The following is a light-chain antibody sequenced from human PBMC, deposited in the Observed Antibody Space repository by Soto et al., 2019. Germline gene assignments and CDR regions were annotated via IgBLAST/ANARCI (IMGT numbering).Light chain of an antibody. CDR2: ASS. J-gene: IGKJ5*01. V-gene: IGKV1-39*01. Sequence: DIQMTQSPSSLSASVGDRVTITCRASLPISNYLAWYQQKPGKAPKSLIYASSNLQSGVPSRFSGSGSGTDFTLTISSLQPEDFATYYCQQSYNTPITFGQGTRLEIK. CDR3: QQSYNTPIT. CDR1: LPISNY.